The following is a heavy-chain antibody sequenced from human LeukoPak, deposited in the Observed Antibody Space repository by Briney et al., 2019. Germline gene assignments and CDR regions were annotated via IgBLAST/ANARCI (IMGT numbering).Heavy chain of an antibody. Sequence: PSETLSLTCTVSGGSISSYYWSWIRQPPGKGLEWIGYIYYSGSTKYNPSPKSRVTISVETSKNQFSLKLSSVTAADTAVYYCATASSGLDYWGQGTLVTVSS. CDR1: GGSISSYY. J-gene: IGHJ4*02. CDR3: ATASSGLDY. CDR2: IYYSGST. V-gene: IGHV4-59*01. D-gene: IGHD6-19*01.